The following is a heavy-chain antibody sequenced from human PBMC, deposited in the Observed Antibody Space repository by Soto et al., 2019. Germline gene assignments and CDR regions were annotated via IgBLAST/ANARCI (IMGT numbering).Heavy chain of an antibody. Sequence: ASVKVSCKASGYTFTDYYILWVRQAPGQGLEWMGWINPNSGGTNYAQKFQGRVTMTRDTSISTAYMELSRLISDDTAVYYCARGDVRVVASFDPWGQGALVTVSS. CDR2: INPNSGGT. D-gene: IGHD2-15*01. CDR1: GYTFTDYY. V-gene: IGHV1-2*02. CDR3: ARGDVRVVASFDP. J-gene: IGHJ5*02.